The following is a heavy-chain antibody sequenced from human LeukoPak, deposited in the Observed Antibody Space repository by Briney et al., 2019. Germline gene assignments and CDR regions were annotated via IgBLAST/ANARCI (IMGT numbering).Heavy chain of an antibody. CDR2: IRYDGSNK. CDR1: GFTFSSYG. J-gene: IGHJ4*02. V-gene: IGHV3-30*02. Sequence: PGGSLRLSCAASGFTFSSYGMHWVRQAPGKGLEWVAFIRYDGSNKYYADSVKGRFTISRDNSKNTLYLQMNSLRAEDTAVYYCASQRIAAGNFDYWGQGTLVTVSS. D-gene: IGHD6-13*01. CDR3: ASQRIAAGNFDY.